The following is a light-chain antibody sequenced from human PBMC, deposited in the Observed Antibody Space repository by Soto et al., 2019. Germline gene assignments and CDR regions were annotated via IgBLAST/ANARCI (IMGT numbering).Light chain of an antibody. CDR3: QQYYNWSPLT. CDR1: RSVSSN. V-gene: IGKV3-15*01. Sequence: ETVMTQSPATLSVSPGKRATLSCRASRSVSSNLAWYQQKPGQAPRLLIYGASTRATGIPARFGGGGSGTEFTLTISSLQSEDAAVYHCQQYYNWSPLTFGGGTKVEIK. CDR2: GAS. J-gene: IGKJ4*01.